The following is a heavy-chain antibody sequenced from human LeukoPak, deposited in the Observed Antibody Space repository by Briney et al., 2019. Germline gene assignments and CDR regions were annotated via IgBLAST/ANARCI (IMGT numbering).Heavy chain of an antibody. V-gene: IGHV3-74*01. CDR2: IKGDGSST. CDR1: GFTFSSYW. J-gene: IGHJ4*02. CDR3: ARTRWLQLGYFDY. D-gene: IGHD5-12*01. Sequence: GGSLRLSCAASGFTFSSYWMHWVRHTPGKGLVWVSRIKGDGSSTSYADSVKGRFTISRDNAKNTLYLQMNSLRAEDTAVYYCARTRWLQLGYFDYWGQGFPVTVSS.